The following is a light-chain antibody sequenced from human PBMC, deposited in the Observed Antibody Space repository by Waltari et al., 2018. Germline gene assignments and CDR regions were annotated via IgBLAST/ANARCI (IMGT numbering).Light chain of an antibody. CDR2: QVS. V-gene: IGLV2-14*01. CDR1: GRDIGASDY. J-gene: IGLJ2*01. CDR3: SSYSTSTYPI. Sequence: QSALTQPASVSASLGQSITISCTGTGRDIGASDYVSWYQQHPGKAPKLIIFQVSNRPSGVSDRFSASKSGMTASLSISVLRTDDEAIYYCSSYSTSTYPIFGGGTKVTVL.